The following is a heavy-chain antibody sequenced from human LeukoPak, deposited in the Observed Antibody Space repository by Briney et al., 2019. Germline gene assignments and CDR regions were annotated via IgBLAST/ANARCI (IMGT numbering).Heavy chain of an antibody. V-gene: IGHV1-18*01. Sequence: ASVKVSCKASGYTFTSYGTSWVRQAPGQGLEWMGWISAYNGNTNYAQKLQGRVTMTTDTSTSTAYMELRSLRSDDTAVYYCAREGVIVGARYYYGMDVWGQGTTVTVSS. CDR3: AREGVIVGARYYYGMDV. CDR1: GYTFTSYG. D-gene: IGHD1-26*01. CDR2: ISAYNGNT. J-gene: IGHJ6*02.